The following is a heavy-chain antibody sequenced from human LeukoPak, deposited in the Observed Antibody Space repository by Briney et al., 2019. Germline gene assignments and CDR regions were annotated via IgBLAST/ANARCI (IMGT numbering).Heavy chain of an antibody. D-gene: IGHD3-10*01. CDR2: IYTSGST. CDR3: ARASSGSYQTYYYYYMDV. J-gene: IGHJ6*03. V-gene: IGHV4-4*07. Sequence: PETLSLTCTVSGGSISSYYWSWIRQPAGKGLEWIGRIYTSGSTNYNPSLKSRVTMSVDTSKNQFSLKLSSVTAADTAVYYCARASSGSYQTYYYYYMDVWGKGTTVTISS. CDR1: GGSISSYY.